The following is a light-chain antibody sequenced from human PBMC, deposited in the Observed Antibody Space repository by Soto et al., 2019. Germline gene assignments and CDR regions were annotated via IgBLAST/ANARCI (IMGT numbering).Light chain of an antibody. V-gene: IGLV1-44*01. J-gene: IGLJ2*01. Sequence: QAVVTQPPSASGTPGQRVTISCSGGNSNLGSNPVNWYLHLPGTAPKLLIYRDSQRPSGVPDRFSGSKSGTSASLAISGLQSEDEADYFCSAWDDSIFGPVFGGGTKLNVL. CDR1: NSNLGSNP. CDR3: SAWDDSIFGPV. CDR2: RDS.